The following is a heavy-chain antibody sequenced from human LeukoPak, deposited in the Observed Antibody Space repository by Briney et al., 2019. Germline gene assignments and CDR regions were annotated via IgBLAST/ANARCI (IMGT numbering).Heavy chain of an antibody. CDR2: IYHSGST. V-gene: IGHV4-30-2*01. Sequence: SETLSLTCTVSGGSISSGGYYWSWIRQPPGKGLEWIGYIYHSGSTYYNPSLKSRVTISVDRSKNQFSLKLSSVTAADTAVYYCARGEVGATGPFDYWGQGTLVTVSS. CDR1: GGSISSGGYY. J-gene: IGHJ4*02. D-gene: IGHD1-26*01. CDR3: ARGEVGATGPFDY.